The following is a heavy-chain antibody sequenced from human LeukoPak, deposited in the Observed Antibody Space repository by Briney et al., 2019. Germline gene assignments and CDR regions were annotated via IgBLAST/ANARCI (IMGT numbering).Heavy chain of an antibody. CDR3: ATAGLTSGLWFGDYFDY. CDR1: GYTFTSYD. J-gene: IGHJ4*02. D-gene: IGHD3-10*01. CDR2: MNPNSGNT. Sequence: ASVKVSCKASGYTFTSYDINWVRQATGQGLEWMGWMNPNSGNTGYAQKFQGRVTITADKSTSTAYMELSSLRSEDTAVYYCATAGLTSGLWFGDYFDYWGQGTLVTVSS. V-gene: IGHV1-8*01.